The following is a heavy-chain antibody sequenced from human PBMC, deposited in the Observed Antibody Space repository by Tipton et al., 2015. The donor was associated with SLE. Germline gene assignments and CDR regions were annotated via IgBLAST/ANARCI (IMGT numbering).Heavy chain of an antibody. Sequence: SLRLSCAASGFTFSGSAMHWVRQATGKGLEWVGRIRSKANSYATAYAASVKGRFTISRDDSKNTAYLQMNSLKIEDTAVYYCTSWSLAGGYWGQGTLVTVSS. J-gene: IGHJ4*02. V-gene: IGHV3-73*01. D-gene: IGHD1-14*01. CDR2: IRSKANSYAT. CDR3: TSWSLAGGY. CDR1: GFTFSGSA.